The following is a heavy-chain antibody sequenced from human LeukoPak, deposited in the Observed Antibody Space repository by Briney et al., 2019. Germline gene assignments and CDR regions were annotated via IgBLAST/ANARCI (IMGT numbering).Heavy chain of an antibody. Sequence: KPSETLSLTCAVYGGSFSGYYWSWIRQPPGKGLEWIGEINHSGSTNYNPSLKSRVTISVDTSKNQFSLKLSSVTAADTAVYYCARLGCSSTSCPFDYWGQGTLVTVSS. CDR3: ARLGCSSTSCPFDY. D-gene: IGHD2-2*01. J-gene: IGHJ4*02. V-gene: IGHV4-34*01. CDR1: GGSFSGYY. CDR2: INHSGST.